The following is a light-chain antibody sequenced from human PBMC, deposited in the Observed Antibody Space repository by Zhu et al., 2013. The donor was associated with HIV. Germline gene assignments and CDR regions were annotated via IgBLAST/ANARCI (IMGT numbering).Light chain of an antibody. V-gene: IGKV1-39*01. Sequence: DIQMTQSPSSLSASVGDRVTITCRASQSISIYLNWYQQKPGKAPNLLIYAASGLHSGVPSRFSGSGSGTDFTLTISSLQPEDFATYYCQQSYSTPLTFGGGTKEEIK. CDR3: QQSYSTPLT. J-gene: IGKJ4*01. CDR1: QSISIY. CDR2: AAS.